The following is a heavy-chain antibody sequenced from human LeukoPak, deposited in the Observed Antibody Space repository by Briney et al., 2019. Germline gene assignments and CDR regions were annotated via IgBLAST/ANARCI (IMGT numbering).Heavy chain of an antibody. CDR1: GYTFTSYG. Sequence: ASVKVSCKASGYTFTSYGINWVRQAPGQGLEWMGWISGHNGHTNYVQKMQGRVTMTTDTSTNTAYMELRNLASDDTAVYYCARGPGIAVAGVFDYWGQGSLVTVSS. CDR2: ISGHNGHT. D-gene: IGHD6-19*01. V-gene: IGHV1-18*04. J-gene: IGHJ4*02. CDR3: ARGPGIAVAGVFDY.